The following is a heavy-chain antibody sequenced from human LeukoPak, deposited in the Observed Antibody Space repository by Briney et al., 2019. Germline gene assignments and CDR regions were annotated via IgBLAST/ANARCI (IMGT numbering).Heavy chain of an antibody. J-gene: IGHJ1*01. V-gene: IGHV4-59*01. CDR3: TRGPGRAYFQH. Sequence: SETLSLTCTVSGGSISGSYWSWIRQPPGKGLEWIAYMYNSGSTNYNPSLKSRVTISVDTSKNQFSLKLSSVTAADTAVYYCTRGPGRAYFQHWGQGTLVTVSS. CDR2: MYNSGST. D-gene: IGHD2-15*01. CDR1: GGSISGSY.